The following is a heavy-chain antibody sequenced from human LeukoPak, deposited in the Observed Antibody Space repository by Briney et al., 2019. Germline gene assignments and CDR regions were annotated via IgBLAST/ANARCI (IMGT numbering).Heavy chain of an antibody. CDR3: ARECVSSRFDP. Sequence: PGGSLRLSCAASGFTFSSYTMNWVRQAPGKGLEWVSSITSGNNIYYADSVKGRFTISRDNAKNSLYLEMNSLRAEDTAVYYCARECVSSRFDPWGQGTLVTVSS. J-gene: IGHJ5*02. CDR1: GFTFSSYT. D-gene: IGHD6-13*01. V-gene: IGHV3-21*01. CDR2: ITSGNNI.